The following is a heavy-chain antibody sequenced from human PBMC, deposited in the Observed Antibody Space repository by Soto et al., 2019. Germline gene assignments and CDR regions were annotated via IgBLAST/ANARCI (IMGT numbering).Heavy chain of an antibody. D-gene: IGHD2-15*01. CDR2: ISGSGSST. CDR3: ARGAVAAGDFDY. J-gene: IGHJ4*02. CDR1: GFTFSNYA. V-gene: IGHV3-23*01. Sequence: GGSLILSCAASGFTFSNYAMSWDRQAPGKGLEWVSAISGSGSSTYYADSVKGRFTISRDNSKNTLYLQMNTLRAEDTAVYYCARGAVAAGDFDYWGQGTLVTVAS.